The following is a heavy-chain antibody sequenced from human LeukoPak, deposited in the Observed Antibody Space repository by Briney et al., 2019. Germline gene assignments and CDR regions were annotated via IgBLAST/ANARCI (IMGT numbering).Heavy chain of an antibody. CDR2: IYYSGST. Sequence: SETLSLTCTVSGGSISSYYWSWIRQPPGKGLEWIGYIYYSGSTNYNPSLKSRVAISVDTSKNPFSLKLSSVNAADTAVYYCARDPHPYSSGGENYFDYWGQGTLVTVSS. V-gene: IGHV4-59*01. J-gene: IGHJ4*02. CDR3: ARDPHPYSSGGENYFDY. D-gene: IGHD6-19*01. CDR1: GGSISSYY.